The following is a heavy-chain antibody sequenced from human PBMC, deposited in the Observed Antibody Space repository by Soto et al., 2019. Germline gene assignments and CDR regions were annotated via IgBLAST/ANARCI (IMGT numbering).Heavy chain of an antibody. CDR1: GGSISSYY. CDR2: IYYSGST. CDR3: ARSSGNGWYLNWRGTFDP. V-gene: IGHV4-59*01. D-gene: IGHD6-19*01. Sequence: SETLSLTCTVSGGSISSYYWSWIRQPPGKGLEWIGYIYYSGSTNYNPSLKSRVTISVDTSKNQFSLKLSSVTAADTAVYYCARSSGNGWYLNWRGTFDPWGQGTLVTVSS. J-gene: IGHJ5*02.